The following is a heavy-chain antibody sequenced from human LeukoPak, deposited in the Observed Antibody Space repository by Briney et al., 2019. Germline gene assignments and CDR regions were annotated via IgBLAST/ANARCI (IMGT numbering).Heavy chain of an antibody. CDR1: GFTFINYG. Sequence: GRSLRLSCAASGFTFINYGMTSVRRAPGQGLEWGTGFSASGGTTYYADSVKGRVTSSRDNSKNTSYLPMNSLIAQDQAVYYCVLHHDNYSGGRWFDPWGQGTLVTVSS. J-gene: IGHJ5*02. V-gene: IGHV3-23*01. CDR2: FSASGGTT. D-gene: IGHD4-23*01. CDR3: VLHHDNYSGGRWFDP.